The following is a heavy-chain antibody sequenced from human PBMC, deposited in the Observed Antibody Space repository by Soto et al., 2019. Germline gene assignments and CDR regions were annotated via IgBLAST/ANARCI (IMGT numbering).Heavy chain of an antibody. Sequence: SVLLSLKRPVGEGCISRSSSWHWDRQPPGKGLEWIGEIYHSGSTNYNPSLKSRVTISVDKSKNQFSLKLSSVTAADTAVYYCARDRYDNGGFDYWGQGTRVTVS. D-gene: IGHD2-8*01. V-gene: IGHV4-4*02. CDR2: IYHSGST. CDR3: ARDRYDNGGFDY. J-gene: IGHJ4*02. CDR1: EGCISRSSS.